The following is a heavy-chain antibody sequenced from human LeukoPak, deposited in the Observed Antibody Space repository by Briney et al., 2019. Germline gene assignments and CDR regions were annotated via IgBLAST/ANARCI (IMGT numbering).Heavy chain of an antibody. CDR3: ARRGASISYWYFDL. V-gene: IGHV4-39*07. CDR1: GGSISSSSYY. Sequence: SETLSLTCTVSGGSISSSSYYWGWIRQPPGKGLEWIGEINHSGSTNYNPSLKSRVTISVDTSKNQFSLKLSSVTAADTAVYYCARRGASISYWYFDLWGRGTLVTVSS. CDR2: INHSGST. D-gene: IGHD1-26*01. J-gene: IGHJ2*01.